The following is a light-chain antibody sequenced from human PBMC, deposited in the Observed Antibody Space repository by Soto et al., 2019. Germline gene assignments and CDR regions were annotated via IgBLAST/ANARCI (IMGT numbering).Light chain of an antibody. CDR1: QSIRRY. CDR3: QQRSKWPLT. V-gene: IGKV3-11*01. Sequence: EIVLTQSPATLSLSPGQRATLSCRASQSIRRYLAWYQQKPGQAPRILIDDASNRATGIPARFSGSGSETDFTLTISSLEPEDSAVYYCQQRSKWPLTFGGGTKVEI. J-gene: IGKJ4*01. CDR2: DAS.